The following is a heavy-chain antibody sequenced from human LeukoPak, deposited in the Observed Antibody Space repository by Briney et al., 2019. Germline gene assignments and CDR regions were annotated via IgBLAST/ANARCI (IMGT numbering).Heavy chain of an antibody. J-gene: IGHJ4*02. CDR3: ARVKGGYDILTGYPFDY. D-gene: IGHD3-9*01. Sequence: SETLSLTCTVSGGSISSGDYYWSWIRQPPGKGLEWIGYIYYSGSTYYNPSLKSRVTISVDTSKNQFSLKLSSVTAADTAVYYCARVKGGYDILTGYPFDYWGQGTLVTVSS. CDR1: GGSISSGDYY. V-gene: IGHV4-30-4*08. CDR2: IYYSGST.